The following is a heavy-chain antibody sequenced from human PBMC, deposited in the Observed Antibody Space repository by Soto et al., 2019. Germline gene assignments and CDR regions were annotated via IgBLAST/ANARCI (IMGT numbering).Heavy chain of an antibody. CDR1: GFTFSSYS. J-gene: IGHJ4*02. D-gene: IGHD2-2*01. CDR3: ASLKDPYCSSTSCYELGSLDY. CDR2: IYSGGST. Sequence: PGGSLRLSCAASGFTFSSYSMNWVRQAPGKGLEWVSVIYSGGSTYYADSVKGRFTISRDNSKNTLYLQMNSLRAEDTAVYYCASLKDPYCSSTSCYELGSLDYWGQGTLVTVSS. V-gene: IGHV3-53*01.